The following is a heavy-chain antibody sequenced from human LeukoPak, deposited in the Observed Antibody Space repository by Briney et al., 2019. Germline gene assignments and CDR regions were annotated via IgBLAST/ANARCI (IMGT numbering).Heavy chain of an antibody. CDR1: GYTFTDYY. V-gene: IGHV1-2*02. CDR3: ARDPWGTMVRGVRAQDY. Sequence: GASVKVSCKASGYTFTDYYIHWVRQAPGQGLEWMGWINPNSGGTNYAQKFQGRVTMTRDTPISTAYMELSRLRSDDTAVYYCARDPWGTMVRGVRAQDYWGQGTLVTVSS. CDR2: INPNSGGT. D-gene: IGHD3-10*01. J-gene: IGHJ4*02.